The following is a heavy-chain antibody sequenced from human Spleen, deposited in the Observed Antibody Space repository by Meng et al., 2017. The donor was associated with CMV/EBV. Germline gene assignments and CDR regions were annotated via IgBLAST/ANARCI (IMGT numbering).Heavy chain of an antibody. Sequence: KVSCKASGDTFTNFAIDWVRQAPGQGLEWLGGIFPIFRTPNNAQKFQGRVTFTTDESTSTAYMELSSLRSDDTAMYYCARDGGGIFDPWGQGTLVTVSS. D-gene: IGHD3-16*01. CDR1: GDTFTNFA. CDR3: ARDGGGIFDP. V-gene: IGHV1-69*05. J-gene: IGHJ5*02. CDR2: IFPIFRTP.